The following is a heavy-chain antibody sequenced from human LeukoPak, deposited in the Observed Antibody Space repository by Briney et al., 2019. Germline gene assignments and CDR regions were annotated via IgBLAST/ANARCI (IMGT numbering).Heavy chain of an antibody. CDR1: GFTVSSNY. CDR2: IYSGGST. V-gene: IGHV3-66*01. J-gene: IGHJ4*02. CDR3: ARDLTYQKANGDY. D-gene: IGHD2-2*01. Sequence: GGSLRLSCAASGFTVSSNYMSWVRQAPGEGLEWVSVIYSGGSTYYADSVKGRFTISRDNSKNTLYLQMNSLRAEDTAVYYCARDLTYQKANGDYWGQGTLVTVSS.